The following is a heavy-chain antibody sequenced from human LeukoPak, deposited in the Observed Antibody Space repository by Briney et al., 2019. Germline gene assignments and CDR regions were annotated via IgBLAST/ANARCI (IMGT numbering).Heavy chain of an antibody. V-gene: IGHV3-13*01. Sequence: QTGGSLRLSCAASGLTFSSYDMHWVRQATGKCLEWVSAIGTDGDTFCPGSVKGRFTISRDNAENSLYLQMNSLRAEDTAVYYCARDGAGSSLYMDVWGKGTTVTVSS. J-gene: IGHJ6*03. CDR1: GLTFSSYD. CDR2: IGTDGDT. D-gene: IGHD6-6*01. CDR3: ARDGAGSSLYMDV.